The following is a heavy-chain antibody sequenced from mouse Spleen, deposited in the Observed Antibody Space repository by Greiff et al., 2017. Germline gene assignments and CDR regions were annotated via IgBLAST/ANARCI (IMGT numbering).Heavy chain of an antibody. D-gene: IGHD2-2*01. V-gene: IGHV5-9-1*01. CDR2: ISSGGSYT. Sequence: EVKVVESGGGLVKPGGSLKLSCAASGFTFSSYAMSWVRQTPEKRLEWVATISSGGSYTYYPDSVKGRFTISRDNAKNTLYLQMSSLRSEDTAMYYCARSYGYDSYYFDYWGQGTTLTVSS. CDR3: ARSYGYDSYYFDY. CDR1: GFTFSSYA. J-gene: IGHJ2*01.